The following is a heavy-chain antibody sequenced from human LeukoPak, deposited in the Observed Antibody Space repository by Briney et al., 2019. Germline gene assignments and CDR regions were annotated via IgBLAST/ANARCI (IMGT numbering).Heavy chain of an antibody. Sequence: GGSLRLSCAASGFTFSSYAMSWVRQAPGKGLEWVSGISDSGSSTYYADSVKGRSTISRDNSKNTLYLQMNSLRAEDTAVYYCAKSGGNYYDSSGYYYEIDYWGQGTVVTVSS. CDR3: AKSGGNYYDSSGYYYEIDY. J-gene: IGHJ4*02. CDR2: ISDSGSST. CDR1: GFTFSSYA. D-gene: IGHD3-22*01. V-gene: IGHV3-23*01.